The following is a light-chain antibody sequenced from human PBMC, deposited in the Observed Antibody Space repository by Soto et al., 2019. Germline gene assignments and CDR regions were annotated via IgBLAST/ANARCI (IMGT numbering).Light chain of an antibody. CDR1: QSINRS. V-gene: IGKV1-5*03. J-gene: IGKJ4*01. Sequence: DLQLTQSPSTLSASVGDRVTITCRARQSINRSLAWYQQKPGKAPNLLIHKSSTVEPAVPSRFSGSASGTEFSLIIGSLQPDEFAGDVCLQYNVYPLTFGRGTKVDIE. CDR3: LQYNVYPLT. CDR2: KSS.